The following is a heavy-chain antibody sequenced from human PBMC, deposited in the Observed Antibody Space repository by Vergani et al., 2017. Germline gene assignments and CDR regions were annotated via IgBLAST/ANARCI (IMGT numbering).Heavy chain of an antibody. V-gene: IGHV4-30-4*01. CDR1: GGSIGHSVYY. CDR3: ASCLTKTTRACSFVS. J-gene: IGHJ4*01. D-gene: IGHD4-17*01. Sequence: QFQLEESGPRLLKPSQSLSLTCTVSGGSIGHSVYYWSWIRQPPGKGLEWIGHIFYCEKSYYNPSLKRRLSLSIDTSKNQCSVTLVSTTAADTATYYCASCLTKTTRACSFVSWGHGRLVTVAS. CDR2: IFYCEKS.